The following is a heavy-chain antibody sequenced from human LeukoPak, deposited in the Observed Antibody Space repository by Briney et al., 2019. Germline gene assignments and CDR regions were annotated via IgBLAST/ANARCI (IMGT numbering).Heavy chain of an antibody. CDR2: IYSGGST. V-gene: IGHV3-53*01. CDR3: ARLDPHYYYGMDV. CDR1: GFTVSSNY. Sequence: GGSLRLSCAASGFTVSSNYMSWVRQAPGKGLEWVSVIYSGGSTYYADSVKGRFTISRDNSKNTLYLRMNSLRAEDTAVYYCARLDPHYYYGMDVWGQGTTVTVSS. J-gene: IGHJ6*02.